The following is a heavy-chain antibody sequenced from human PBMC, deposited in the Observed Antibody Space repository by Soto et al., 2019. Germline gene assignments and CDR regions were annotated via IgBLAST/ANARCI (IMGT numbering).Heavy chain of an antibody. CDR1: GGTFSSYA. CDR2: IIPIFGTA. CDR3: ARGYDSSEYYYRQRDWFDP. Sequence: ASGKVSCKASGGTFSSYAISWVRHAPGQGLEWMGGIIPIFGTANYAQKFQGRVTITADESTSTAYMELSSLRSEDTAVYYCARGYDSSEYYYRQRDWFDPWGQGTLGTVSS. V-gene: IGHV1-69*13. J-gene: IGHJ5*02. D-gene: IGHD3-22*01.